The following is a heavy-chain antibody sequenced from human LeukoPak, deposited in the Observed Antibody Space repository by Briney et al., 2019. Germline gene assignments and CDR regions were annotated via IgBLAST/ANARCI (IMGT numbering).Heavy chain of an antibody. J-gene: IGHJ6*03. Sequence: SVKVSCKSSVGTFSSYAISWVRPAPGQGLEWMGGIIPIFGTANYAQKCQGRVTITTDESTSTAYMELSSLRSEDTAVYYCAREAGDQRYYYYYYMDVWGKGTTVTVSS. D-gene: IGHD7-27*01. CDR3: AREAGDQRYYYYYYMDV. CDR2: IIPIFGTA. CDR1: VGTFSSYA. V-gene: IGHV1-69*05.